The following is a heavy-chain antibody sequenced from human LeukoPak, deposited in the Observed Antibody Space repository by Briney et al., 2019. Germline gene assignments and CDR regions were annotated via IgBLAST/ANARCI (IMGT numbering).Heavy chain of an antibody. V-gene: IGHV1-18*01. Sequence: ASVKVSCKASGYTFTSYAITWVRQAPGQGLEWMGWISSYNGNTNYAQKLQGRVTMTTETSTSTAYMELRSLRSDDTAVYYCARVTLSEIVVFDIWGQGTMGTVSS. D-gene: IGHD2-15*01. J-gene: IGHJ3*02. CDR1: GYTFTSYA. CDR3: ARVTLSEIVVFDI. CDR2: ISSYNGNT.